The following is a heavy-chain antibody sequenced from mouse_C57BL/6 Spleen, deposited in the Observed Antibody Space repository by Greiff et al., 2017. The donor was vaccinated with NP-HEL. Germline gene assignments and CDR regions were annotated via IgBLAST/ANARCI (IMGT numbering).Heavy chain of an antibody. CDR1: GYTFTSYT. CDR3: ARLLDYWHDY. J-gene: IGHJ2*01. D-gene: IGHD2-13*01. CDR2: INPSSGYT. V-gene: IGHV1-4*01. Sequence: QVQLQQSGAELARPGASVKMSCKASGYTFTSYTMHWVKQRPGQGLEWIGYINPSSGYTKYNQKFKDKATLTADKSSSTAYMQLSSLTSEDSAVYYCARLLDYWHDYWGQGTTLTVSS.